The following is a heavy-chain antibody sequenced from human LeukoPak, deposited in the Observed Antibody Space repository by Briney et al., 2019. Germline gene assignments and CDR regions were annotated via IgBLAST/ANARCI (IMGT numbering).Heavy chain of an antibody. J-gene: IGHJ4*02. V-gene: IGHV3-66*02. Sequence: GGSLRLSCAASGFTVSSNYMSWVRQAPGKGVEWVSVIYSGGSTYYADSVKGRFTISRDNSKITLYLQMNSLRAEDTAVNYGARGGSYYFGDFDYWGQGTLVTVSS. D-gene: IGHD1-26*01. CDR2: IYSGGST. CDR1: GFTVSSNY. CDR3: ARGGSYYFGDFDY.